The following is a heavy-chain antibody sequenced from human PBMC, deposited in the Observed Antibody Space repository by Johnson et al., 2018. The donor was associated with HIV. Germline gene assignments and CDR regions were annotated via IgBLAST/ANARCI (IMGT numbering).Heavy chain of an antibody. CDR3: AKDPAIAARDDAFDI. CDR1: GFTFSNYG. CDR2: IWYDGSNK. V-gene: IGHV3-33*06. D-gene: IGHD6-6*01. Sequence: QMQLVESGGGVVQPGRSLRLSCAASGFTFSNYGMHWVRQAPGKGLEWVAVIWYDGSNKYYADSVKGRFTISRDNSKNTLYLTMNSLRAEDTAVYYCAKDPAIAARDDAFDIWGLGTMVTVSS. J-gene: IGHJ3*02.